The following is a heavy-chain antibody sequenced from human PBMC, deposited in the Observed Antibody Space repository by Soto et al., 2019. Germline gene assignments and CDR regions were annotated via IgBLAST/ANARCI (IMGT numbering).Heavy chain of an antibody. Sequence: QVQLVQSGAEVKKPGSSVKVSCKASGGTFSSYTISWVRQAPGQGLEWMGRIIPILGIANYAQKFQGRVTITADKSTRTAYMELSSLRSEDTAVYYCARGNAPYYDILPPYGMAVWGQGTTVTVSS. D-gene: IGHD3-9*01. CDR3: ARGNAPYYDILPPYGMAV. J-gene: IGHJ6*02. V-gene: IGHV1-69*02. CDR2: IIPILGIA. CDR1: GGTFSSYT.